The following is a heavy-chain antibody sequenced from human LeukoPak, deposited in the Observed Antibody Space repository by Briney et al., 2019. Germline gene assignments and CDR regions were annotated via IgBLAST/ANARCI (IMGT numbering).Heavy chain of an antibody. CDR2: INQSGST. CDR3: ARVHYGSGSLYYYYYYMDV. D-gene: IGHD3-10*01. Sequence: SETLSLTCAVYGGSFSGYHWSWIRQPPRKGLEWIGEINQSGSTNYNPSLKSRVTISVDTSKNQFSLKLNSVTAADTAVYYCARVHYGSGSLYYYYYYMDVWGKGTTVTISS. V-gene: IGHV4-34*01. J-gene: IGHJ6*03. CDR1: GGSFSGYH.